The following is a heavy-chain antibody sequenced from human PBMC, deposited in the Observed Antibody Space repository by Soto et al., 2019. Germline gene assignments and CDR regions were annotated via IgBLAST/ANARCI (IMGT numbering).Heavy chain of an antibody. Sequence: QVQLVQSGAEVKKPGSSVRVSCKTSGDSFSKYTVNWVRQAPRQGREWMGGFIPRFGTTNFAPTLQGRVTITADQTMNTVYMELSSLRSEDTDLYYCARVRGLYNSGRSQLDSWGQGTLVTVAS. CDR3: ARVRGLYNSGRSQLDS. CDR1: GDSFSKYT. CDR2: FIPRFGTT. D-gene: IGHD1-1*01. J-gene: IGHJ4*02. V-gene: IGHV1-69*01.